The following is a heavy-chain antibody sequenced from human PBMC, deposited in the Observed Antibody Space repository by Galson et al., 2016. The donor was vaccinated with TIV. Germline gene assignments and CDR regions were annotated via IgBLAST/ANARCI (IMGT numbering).Heavy chain of an antibody. Sequence: PALVKPTQTLTLTCTVAGFSLSENAMCVNWIRQPPGKALEWLARIDWDDDKIYSKSLKTRLTISKGTSKNQVVLTMTNMDPEDTGTYYCARNRHTGDAFDFWGQGTMVTVSS. CDR2: IDWDDDK. CDR1: GFSLSENAMC. V-gene: IGHV2-70*17. CDR3: ARNRHTGDAFDF. J-gene: IGHJ3*01. D-gene: IGHD1-14*01.